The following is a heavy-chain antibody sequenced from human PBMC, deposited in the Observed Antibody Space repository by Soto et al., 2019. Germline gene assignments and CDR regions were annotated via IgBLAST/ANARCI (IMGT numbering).Heavy chain of an antibody. J-gene: IGHJ4*02. V-gene: IGHV1-18*01. CDR1: GYTFTSYG. CDR3: ARVYCSTTSCFRPFDY. CDR2: INGNNGNT. D-gene: IGHD2-2*01. Sequence: ASVKVSCKASGYTFTSYGISWVRQAPGQGLEWKGWINGNNGNTDYAQKLQGRVTMTTDTPTSTAYMELRSLRSDDTAVYYCARVYCSTTSCFRPFDYWGQGTQVTVSS.